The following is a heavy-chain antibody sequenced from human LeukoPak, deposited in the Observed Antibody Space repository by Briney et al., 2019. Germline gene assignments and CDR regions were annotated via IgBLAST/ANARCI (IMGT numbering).Heavy chain of an antibody. CDR2: ISGSGGST. D-gene: IGHD6-13*01. Sequence: GGSLRLSCAASGFTVSSNYMSWVRQAPGKGLEWVSAISGSGGSTYYADSVKGRFTISRDNSKNTLYLQMNSLRAEDTAVYYCANAPGIAAAGIRYYYYYMDVWGKGTTVTISS. CDR3: ANAPGIAAAGIRYYYYYMDV. J-gene: IGHJ6*03. V-gene: IGHV3-23*01. CDR1: GFTVSSNY.